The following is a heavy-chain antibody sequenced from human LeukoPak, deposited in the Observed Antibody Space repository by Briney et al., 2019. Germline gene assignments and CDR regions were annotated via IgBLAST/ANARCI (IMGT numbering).Heavy chain of an antibody. V-gene: IGHV4-34*01. D-gene: IGHD3-16*01. Sequence: SETLSLTYAVYGGSFSGYYWSWIRQPPGKGLEWIGEINHSGSTNYNPSLKSRVTISVDTSKNQFSLKLSSVTAADTAVYYCASGVLSRDYVWGSASFFDYWGQGTLVTVSS. CDR3: ASGVLSRDYVWGSASFFDY. CDR2: INHSGST. CDR1: GGSFSGYY. J-gene: IGHJ4*02.